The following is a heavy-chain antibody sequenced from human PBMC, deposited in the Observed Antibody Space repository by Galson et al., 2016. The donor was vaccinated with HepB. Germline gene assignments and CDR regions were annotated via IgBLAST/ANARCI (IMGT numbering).Heavy chain of an antibody. CDR1: GFTFSNYA. CDR2: ISGGGGST. J-gene: IGHJ6*02. D-gene: IGHD3-3*01. V-gene: IGHV3-23*01. Sequence: SLRLSCAASGFTFSNYAVSWVRQAPGKGLEWVSRISGGGGSTHYADSVKGRFTISSENSKNTLYLQMNSLGAEDTAAYYCAKETYYYFLSGYCSKYYYGVDAWGQGTTVTVSS. CDR3: AKETYYYFLSGYCSKYYYGVDA.